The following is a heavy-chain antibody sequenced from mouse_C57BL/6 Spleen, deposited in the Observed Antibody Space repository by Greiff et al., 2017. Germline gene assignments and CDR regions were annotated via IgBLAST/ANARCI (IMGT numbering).Heavy chain of an antibody. CDR2: INPNNGGT. D-gene: IGHD2-5*01. V-gene: IGHV1-26*01. CDR3: ARRDYSNPFDY. CDR1: GYTFTDYY. J-gene: IGHJ2*01. Sequence: VQLKQSGPELVKPGASVKISCKASGYTFTDYYMNWVKQSHGKSLEWIGDINPNNGGTSYNQKFKGKATLTVDKSSSTAYMELRSLTSEDSAVYYCARRDYSNPFDYWGQGTTLTVSS.